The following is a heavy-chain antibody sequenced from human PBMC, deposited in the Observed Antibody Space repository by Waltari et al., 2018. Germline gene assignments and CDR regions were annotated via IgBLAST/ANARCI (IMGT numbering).Heavy chain of an antibody. CDR3: AKDAFGNTYLDH. V-gene: IGHV3-30*19. CDR2: IFFGGGDT. Sequence: QVQLVESGGGVVQPGMSLRLSCAASGFSLGSFGMHWVRQAPGKGLEGVALIFFGGGDTFYADSVRGRFTISRDNSKNTLYLDINSLRLDDTAIYYCAKDAFGNTYLDHWGQGTLVTVSS. D-gene: IGHD3-10*01. CDR1: GFSLGSFG. J-gene: IGHJ4*02.